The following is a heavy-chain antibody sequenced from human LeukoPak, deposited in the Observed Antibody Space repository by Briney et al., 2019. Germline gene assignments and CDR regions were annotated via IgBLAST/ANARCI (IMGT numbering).Heavy chain of an antibody. CDR1: GYTFTGYY. Sequence: ASVKVSCKASGYTFTGYYMHWVRHAPGQGLELMGRINPNRGGTNYAQKFQGRGTMTRDTSISTAYMELSRLRSDDPAVYYCARDRPVHDAFDIRGQGTMVTVSS. D-gene: IGHD6-6*01. CDR3: ARDRPVHDAFDI. V-gene: IGHV1-2*06. CDR2: INPNRGGT. J-gene: IGHJ3*02.